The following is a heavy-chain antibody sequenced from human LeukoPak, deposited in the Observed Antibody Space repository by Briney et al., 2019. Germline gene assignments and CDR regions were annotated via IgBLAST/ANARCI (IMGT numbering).Heavy chain of an antibody. D-gene: IGHD3-22*01. CDR2: IIPIFGTA. J-gene: IGHJ1*01. CDR3: ARVFYYDSSGYYRSAEYFQH. CDR1: GGTFSSYA. V-gene: IGHV1-69*05. Sequence: SVKVSCKASGGTFSSYAISWVRQAPGQRLEWMGRIIPIFGTANYTQKFQGRVTITTDESTSTAYMELSSLRSEDTAVYYCARVFYYDSSGYYRSAEYFQHWGQGTLVTVSS.